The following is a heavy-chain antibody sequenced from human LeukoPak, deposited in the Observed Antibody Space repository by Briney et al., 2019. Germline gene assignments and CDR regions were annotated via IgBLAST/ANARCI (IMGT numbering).Heavy chain of an antibody. Sequence: SVKVSCKASGYTFTSYAMNWVRQAPGQGLEWMGGIIPIFGTANYAQKFQGRVTITADESTSTAYMELSSLRSEDTAVYYCASLVTATVNWFDPWGQGTLVTVSS. J-gene: IGHJ5*02. V-gene: IGHV1-69*13. D-gene: IGHD2-21*02. CDR1: GYTFTSYA. CDR2: IIPIFGTA. CDR3: ASLVTATVNWFDP.